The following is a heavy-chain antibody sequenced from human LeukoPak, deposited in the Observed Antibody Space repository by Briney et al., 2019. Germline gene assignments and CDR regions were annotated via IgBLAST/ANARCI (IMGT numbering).Heavy chain of an antibody. Sequence: PSETLSLACAVYGGSFSGYYWSWIRQPPGKGLEWIGEINHSGSTNYNPSLKSRVTISVDTSKNQFSLKLSSVTAADTAVYYCARGRYCSGGSCFRYAFDIWGQGTMVTVSS. CDR1: GGSFSGYY. J-gene: IGHJ3*02. D-gene: IGHD2-15*01. V-gene: IGHV4-34*01. CDR2: INHSGST. CDR3: ARGRYCSGGSCFRYAFDI.